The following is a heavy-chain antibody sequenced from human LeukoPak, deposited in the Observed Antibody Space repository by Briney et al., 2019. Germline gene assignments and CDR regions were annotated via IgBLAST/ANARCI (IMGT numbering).Heavy chain of an antibody. V-gene: IGHV4-34*01. CDR1: GGSFSGYY. CDR2: INHSGST. CDR3: ARELIADAFDI. J-gene: IGHJ3*02. Sequence: PSETLSLTCAVYGGSFSGYYWSWIRQSPGKGLEWIGEINHSGSTNYNPSLKSRVTISVDTSKNQFSLKLSSVTAADTAVYYCARELIADAFDIWGQGTMVTVSS. D-gene: IGHD1-26*01.